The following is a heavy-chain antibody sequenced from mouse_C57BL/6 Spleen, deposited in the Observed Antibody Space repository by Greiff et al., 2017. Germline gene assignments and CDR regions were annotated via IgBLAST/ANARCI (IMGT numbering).Heavy chain of an antibody. CDR2: ISYDGSN. Sequence: ESGPGLVKPSQSLSLTCSVTGYSITSGYYWNWIRQFPGNKLEWMGYISYDGSNNYNPSLKNRISITRDTSKNQFFLKLNSVTTEDTATYYGANNWDYFDYWGQGTTLTVSS. J-gene: IGHJ2*01. CDR3: ANNWDYFDY. D-gene: IGHD4-1*02. CDR1: GYSITSGYY. V-gene: IGHV3-6*01.